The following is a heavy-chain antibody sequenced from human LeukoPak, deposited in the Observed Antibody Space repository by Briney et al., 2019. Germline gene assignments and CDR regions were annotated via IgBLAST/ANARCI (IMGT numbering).Heavy chain of an antibody. D-gene: IGHD1-26*01. CDR1: GYTFTSYD. Sequence: ASVKVSCKASGYTFTSYDINWVRQATGQGLEWMGWMNPNSGNTGYAQKFQGRVTMTRNTSISTAYMELSSLRSEDTAVYYCAIVGGATSHYYYMDVWGKGTTVTVSS. V-gene: IGHV1-8*01. CDR3: AIVGGATSHYYYMDV. CDR2: MNPNSGNT. J-gene: IGHJ6*03.